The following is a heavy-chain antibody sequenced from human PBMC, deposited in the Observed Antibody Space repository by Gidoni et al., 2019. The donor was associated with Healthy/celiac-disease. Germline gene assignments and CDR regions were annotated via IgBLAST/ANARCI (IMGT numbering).Heavy chain of an antibody. V-gene: IGHV1-69*01. CDR1: GGTFSSYA. CDR3: ARAVGYSDYYYGMDV. Sequence: QVQLVQSGSEVKKPGSSVKVSCKASGGTFSSYAIRWVRQAPGHGLEWMGGIIPIFGTANYAQKFQGRVTITADESTSTAYRELSSLRAEDTAVYYCARAVGYSDYYYGMDVWGQGTTVTVSS. CDR2: IIPIFGTA. D-gene: IGHD2-15*01. J-gene: IGHJ6*02.